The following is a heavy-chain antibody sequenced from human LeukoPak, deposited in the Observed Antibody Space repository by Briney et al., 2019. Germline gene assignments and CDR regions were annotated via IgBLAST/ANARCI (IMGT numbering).Heavy chain of an antibody. CDR1: GGSFSGYY. CDR3: ARDVWNYWTNYYMDV. V-gene: IGHV4-34*01. J-gene: IGHJ6*03. D-gene: IGHD1-7*01. Sequence: MASETLSLTCAVYGGSFSGYYWSWIRQPPGKGLEWIGEINHSGSTNYNPSLKSRVTISVDTSKNQFSLKLSSVTAADTAVYYCARDVWNYWTNYYMDVWGKGTTVTVSS. CDR2: INHSGST.